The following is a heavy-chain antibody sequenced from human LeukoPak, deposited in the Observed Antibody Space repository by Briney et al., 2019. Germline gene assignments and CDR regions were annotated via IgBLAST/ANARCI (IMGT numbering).Heavy chain of an antibody. D-gene: IGHD2-2*01. Sequence: PSETLSLTCTVSGGSISSGGYYWSWIRQHPGKGLEWIGYIYYSGSTYYNPSLKSRVTISVDTSKNQLSLKLSSVTAADTAVYYCARYNVVVPAAKSPHTQLVDYYYYMDVWGKGTTVTVSS. CDR2: IYYSGST. J-gene: IGHJ6*03. V-gene: IGHV4-31*03. CDR1: GGSISSGGYY. CDR3: ARYNVVVPAAKSPHTQLVDYYYYMDV.